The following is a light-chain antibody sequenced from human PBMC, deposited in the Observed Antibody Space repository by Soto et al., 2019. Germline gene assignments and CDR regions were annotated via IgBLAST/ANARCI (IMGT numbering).Light chain of an antibody. Sequence: QSVLTQPPSVSGAPGQRVTISCTWSNSNIGTGYDVHWYQQVPGTAPKLLIYGNNKRASGFPDRFSGFKSGTSASLAITGLQAEDEADYYCQSYDISMNGFYVFGTGTKLTVL. CDR2: GNN. CDR1: NSNIGTGYD. J-gene: IGLJ1*01. CDR3: QSYDISMNGFYV. V-gene: IGLV1-40*01.